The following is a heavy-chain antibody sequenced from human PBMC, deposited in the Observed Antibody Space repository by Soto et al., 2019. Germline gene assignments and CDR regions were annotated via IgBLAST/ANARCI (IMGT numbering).Heavy chain of an antibody. CDR3: ARAPPTLYSSGWYVRGLFDS. CDR2: IIPILGIA. D-gene: IGHD6-19*01. J-gene: IGHJ5*01. Sequence: SVKVSCKASGGTFSSYTISWVRQAPGQGLEWMGRIIPILGIANYAQKFQGRVTITADKSTSTAYMELSSLRSEDTAVYYCARAPPTLYSSGWYVRGLFDSCGQGSLVTVYS. V-gene: IGHV1-69*02. CDR1: GGTFSSYT.